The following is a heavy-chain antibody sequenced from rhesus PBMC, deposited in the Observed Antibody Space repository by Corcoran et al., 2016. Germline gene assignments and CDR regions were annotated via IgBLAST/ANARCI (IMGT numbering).Heavy chain of an antibody. J-gene: IGHJ6*01. CDR1: GGPISSRY. CDR2: IYGSGSST. D-gene: IGHD5-24*01. V-gene: IGHV4-169*02. Sequence: QLQLQESGPGLVKPSETLSVTCAVSGGPISSRYWSWIRQAPGKGLEWIGYIYGSGSSTNYNPSLKSRVTLSVDTSKNQFSLKLSSVTAADTAVYYCVRDRVHYPDYYYGLDSWGQGVVVTVSS. CDR3: VRDRVHYPDYYYGLDS.